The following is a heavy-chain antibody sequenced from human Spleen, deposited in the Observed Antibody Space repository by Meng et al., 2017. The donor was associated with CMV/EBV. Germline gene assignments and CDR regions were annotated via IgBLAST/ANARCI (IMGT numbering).Heavy chain of an antibody. Sequence: SETLSLTCTVSGGSISNKYWSWIRQPPGKGLEWIGYIYHSGTTNYNPSLKSRVTISVDMSKNQFSLELSSVTAADTALYYCAKSAPSYNWLDPWGQGILVTVSS. CDR3: AKSAPSYNWLDP. CDR1: GGSISNKY. J-gene: IGHJ5*02. D-gene: IGHD6-6*01. V-gene: IGHV4-59*01. CDR2: IYHSGTT.